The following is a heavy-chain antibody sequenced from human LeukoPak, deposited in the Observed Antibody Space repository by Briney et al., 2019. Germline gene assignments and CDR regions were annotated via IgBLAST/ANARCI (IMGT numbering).Heavy chain of an antibody. J-gene: IGHJ3*02. CDR3: ASLSSGSASDM. CDR2: MYTSGST. V-gene: IGHV4-4*07. D-gene: IGHD3-22*01. CDR1: GGSLSSYY. Sequence: SETLSLTCSVPGGSLSSYYWSWIRQPAGKGLEWIGRMYTSGSTNYNPSLKSRATMSLDTSKNQFSLQLSSVTAADTAVYYCASLSSGSASDMWGQGTMVTVSS.